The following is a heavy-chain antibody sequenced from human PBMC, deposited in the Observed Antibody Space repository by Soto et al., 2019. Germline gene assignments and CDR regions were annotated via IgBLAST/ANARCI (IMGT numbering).Heavy chain of an antibody. CDR3: ARDGRVVAVAVTDYYCGMDV. J-gene: IGHJ6*02. D-gene: IGHD6-19*01. V-gene: IGHV1-18*04. CDR2: ISAYNGNT. Sequence: SVKVSCKASGYTFTSYGISWVRQAPGQGLEWMGWISAYNGNTEYAQNFQGRVTMTTDTSTSTAYMELRRVRSDDTAVYYCARDGRVVAVAVTDYYCGMDVWGQAITVTVYS. CDR1: GYTFTSYG.